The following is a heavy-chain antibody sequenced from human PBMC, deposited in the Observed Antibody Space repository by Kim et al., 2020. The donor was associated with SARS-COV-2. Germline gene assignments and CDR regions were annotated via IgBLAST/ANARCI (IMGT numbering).Heavy chain of an antibody. CDR3: ARDSVDIVVPDAFDI. J-gene: IGHJ3*02. D-gene: IGHD5-12*01. CDR1: GFTFSSYW. Sequence: GGSLRLSCAASGFTFSSYWMSWVRQAPGKGLEWVANIKQDGSEKYYVDSVKGRFTISRDNAKNSLYLQMNSLRAEDTAVYYCARDSVDIVVPDAFDIWGQGTMVTVSS. V-gene: IGHV3-7*01. CDR2: IKQDGSEK.